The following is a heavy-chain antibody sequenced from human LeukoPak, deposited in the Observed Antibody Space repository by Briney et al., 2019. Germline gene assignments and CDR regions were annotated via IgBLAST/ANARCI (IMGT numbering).Heavy chain of an antibody. CDR3: ASDLANFWTGYPHY. D-gene: IGHD3/OR15-3a*01. CDR2: INSDGTTT. J-gene: IGHJ4*02. V-gene: IGHV3-74*01. CDR1: GFSFSNSW. Sequence: PGGSLRLSCAASGFSFSNSWMHWVRPAPGKGLVWVSRINSDGTTTYYADSVKGRFTISRDNAKNTLFLQMNSLRPEDTALYYCASDLANFWTGYPHYWGQGTLVTVSS.